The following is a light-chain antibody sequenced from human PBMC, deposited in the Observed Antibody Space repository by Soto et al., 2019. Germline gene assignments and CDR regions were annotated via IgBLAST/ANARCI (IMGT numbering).Light chain of an antibody. V-gene: IGLV2-14*01. CDR1: SSDIGGYDY. J-gene: IGLJ2*01. Sequence: QSVLTQPASVSGSPGQSITLSCTGTSSDIGGYDYVSWYQRHPGKAPKLIIYDVNNRPSGVSNRFSGSMSGNTASLTISGLHAEDEADYYCTSYASGSTHVVFGGGTKLTVL. CDR2: DVN. CDR3: TSYASGSTHVV.